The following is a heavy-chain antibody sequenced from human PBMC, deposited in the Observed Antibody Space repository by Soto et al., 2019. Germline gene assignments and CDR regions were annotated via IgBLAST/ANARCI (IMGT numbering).Heavy chain of an antibody. J-gene: IGHJ6*02. V-gene: IGHV1-46*01. Sequence: QVQLVQSGAEVKKPGASVKVSCKASGYTFTSYYMHWVRQAPGQGLEWMGIINPSGGSTSYAQKFPGRVTMTSDTSTSTGDMELSSLISEDTAVYYCARDRTIKGSYYYYGTDVWGHGTTVTVSS. CDR1: GYTFTSYY. CDR3: ARDRTIKGSYYYYGTDV. D-gene: IGHD2-8*01. CDR2: INPSGGST.